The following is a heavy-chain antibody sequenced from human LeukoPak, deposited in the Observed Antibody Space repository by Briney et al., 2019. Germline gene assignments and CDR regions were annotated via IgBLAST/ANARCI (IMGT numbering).Heavy chain of an antibody. D-gene: IGHD3-22*01. V-gene: IGHV3-48*03. CDR3: ARDNYDTGGYYFD. CDR1: GFTFSSYE. Sequence: PGGSLRLSCAASGFTFSSYEMNWVRQAPGKGLDWVSYISSGGDTTYYADSVKGRFTISRDNAKNSLYLQMNSLRAEDPAVYYCARDNYDTGGYYFDWGQGTLVTVSS. J-gene: IGHJ4*02. CDR2: ISSGGDTT.